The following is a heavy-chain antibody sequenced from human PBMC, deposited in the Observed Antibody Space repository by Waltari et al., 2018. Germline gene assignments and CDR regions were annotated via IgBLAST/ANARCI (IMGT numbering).Heavy chain of an antibody. CDR1: GGSISSSSYY. D-gene: IGHD2-15*01. V-gene: IGHV4-39*01. CDR3: VVVVVAATHVGAFDI. CDR2: IYYSGST. Sequence: QLQLQESGPGLVKPSETLSLTCTVSGGSISSSSYYWGWIRRPPGKGLEWIGSIYYSGSTYYNPSLKSRVTISVDTSKNQFSLKLSSVTAADTAVYYCVVVVVAATHVGAFDIWGQGTMVTVSS. J-gene: IGHJ3*02.